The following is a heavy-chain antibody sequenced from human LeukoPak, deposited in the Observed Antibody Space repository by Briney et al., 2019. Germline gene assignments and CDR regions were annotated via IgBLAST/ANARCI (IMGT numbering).Heavy chain of an antibody. V-gene: IGHV3-21*01. CDR2: ISSAGGYI. Sequence: PGGSLRLSCAASGFTFSSYWMSWVRQAPGKGLEWVSSISSAGGYIYYADSVKGRFTISRDNAKNSLYLQMNSLRAVDTAVYYCAREIVSSNSFDNWGQGTLVTVSS. J-gene: IGHJ4*02. CDR3: AREIVSSNSFDN. CDR1: GFTFSSYW. D-gene: IGHD2-2*01.